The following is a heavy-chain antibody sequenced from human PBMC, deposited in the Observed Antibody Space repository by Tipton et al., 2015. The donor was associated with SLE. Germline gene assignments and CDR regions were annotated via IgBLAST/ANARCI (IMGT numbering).Heavy chain of an antibody. CDR3: ARKGITASGTWGPFDY. Sequence: LRLSCAVSGGSISSGGHSWSWIRQPPGKGLEWIGYIYHSGSTYYNPSLKSRVTISVDRSKNQFSLKLGSVTAADTAVYFCARKGITASGTWGPFDYWGQGTLVTVSS. J-gene: IGHJ4*02. CDR1: GGSISSGGHS. V-gene: IGHV4-30-2*01. CDR2: IYHSGST. D-gene: IGHD6-13*01.